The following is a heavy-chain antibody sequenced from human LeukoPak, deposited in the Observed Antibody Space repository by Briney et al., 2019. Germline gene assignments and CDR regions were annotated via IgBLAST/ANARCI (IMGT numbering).Heavy chain of an antibody. CDR3: ARRGGSYYDILTGIKGFDP. V-gene: IGHV1-46*01. CDR2: INPSGGST. J-gene: IGHJ5*02. CDR1: GYTFTSYY. Sequence: GASVKVSCKASGYTFTSYYMHWVRQAPGQGLEWMGIINPSGGSTSYAQKFQGRVTMTRDMSTSTVYMELSSLRSEDTAVYYCARRGGSYYDILTGIKGFDPWGQGTLVTVSS. D-gene: IGHD3-9*01.